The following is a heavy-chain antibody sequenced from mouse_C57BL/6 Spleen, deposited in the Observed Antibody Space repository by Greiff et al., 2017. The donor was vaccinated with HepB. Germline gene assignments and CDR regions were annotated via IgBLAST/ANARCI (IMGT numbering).Heavy chain of an antibody. D-gene: IGHD2-3*01. J-gene: IGHJ1*03. CDR1: GFSFNTYA. CDR3: VRQDGYYDWYFDV. Sequence: EVQLQESGGGLVQPKGSLKLSCAASGFSFNTYAMNWVRQAPGKGLEWVARIRSKSNNYATYYADSVKDRFTISRDDSESMLYLQMNNLKTEDTAMYYCVRQDGYYDWYFDVWGTGTTVTVSS. CDR2: IRSKSNNYAT. V-gene: IGHV10-1*01.